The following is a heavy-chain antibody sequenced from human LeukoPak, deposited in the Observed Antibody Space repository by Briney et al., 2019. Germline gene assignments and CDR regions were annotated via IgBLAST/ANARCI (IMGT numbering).Heavy chain of an antibody. CDR2: ISRSGSTK. Sequence: GSLRLSCAASGFTFINAWMAWVRQAPGKGLEWVSSISRSGSTKYYADSVKGRFTISRDNAKSSLYLQMNSLRAEDTAVYYCARAMVWDHGDYWGQGTLVTVSS. CDR3: ARAMVWDHGDY. D-gene: IGHD1-14*01. V-gene: IGHV3-11*04. J-gene: IGHJ4*02. CDR1: GFTFINAW.